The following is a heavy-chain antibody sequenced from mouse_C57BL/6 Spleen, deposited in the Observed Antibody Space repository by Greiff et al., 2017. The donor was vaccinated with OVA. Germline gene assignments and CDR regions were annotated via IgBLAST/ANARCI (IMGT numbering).Heavy chain of an antibody. CDR2: INPNNGGT. CDR1: GYTFTDYY. V-gene: IGHV1-26*01. Sequence: EVQLQQSGPELVKPGASVKISCKASGYTFTDYYMNWVKQSHGKSLEWIGDINPNNGGTSYNQKFKGKATLTVDKSSSTAYRELRSLTSEDSAVYYCARWPYGSSWGYFDVWGTGTTVTVSS. CDR3: ARWPYGSSWGYFDV. J-gene: IGHJ1*03. D-gene: IGHD1-1*01.